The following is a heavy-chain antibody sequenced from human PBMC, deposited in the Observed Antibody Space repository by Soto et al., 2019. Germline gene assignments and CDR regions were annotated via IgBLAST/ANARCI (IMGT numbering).Heavy chain of an antibody. CDR1: GFTFSSYG. CDR3: ARGDAFRRNYYYHCRGV. Sequence: GGSLRLSCAASGFTFSSYGMHWVRQAPGKGLEWVAVIWYDGSNKYYADSVKGRFTISRDNSKNTLYLQMNSLRAEDTAVYYCARGDAFRRNYYYHCRGVWRKRSTVT. CDR2: IWYDGSNK. J-gene: IGHJ6*04. V-gene: IGHV3-33*01.